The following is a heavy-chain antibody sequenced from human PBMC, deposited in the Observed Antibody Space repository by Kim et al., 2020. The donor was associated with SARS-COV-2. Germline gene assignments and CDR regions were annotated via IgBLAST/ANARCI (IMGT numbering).Heavy chain of an antibody. CDR2: ISSSCSYT. CDR3: ARWQLERRHNYYYGMDV. CDR1: GFTFSDYY. Sequence: GGSLRLSCAASGFTFSDYYLSWIRQAPGKGLEWVSYISSSCSYTNYADSVKGRFTISRDNAKNSLYLQMNSLRAEDTAVYYCARWQLERRHNYYYGMDVWGQGTTVTVSS. D-gene: IGHD1-1*01. J-gene: IGHJ6*02. V-gene: IGHV3-11*03.